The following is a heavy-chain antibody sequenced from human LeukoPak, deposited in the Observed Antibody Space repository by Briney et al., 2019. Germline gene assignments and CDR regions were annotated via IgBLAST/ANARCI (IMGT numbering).Heavy chain of an antibody. CDR3: AKDGLYYDGSEHVYYFDS. D-gene: IGHD3-22*01. Sequence: GGSLRLSCAASGFTFSRSAMTWVRQGPGMGLEFVASIIYSGGATYYADSVKGRFTISRDNSKNTLYLQMNSLRAEDTALYYCAKDGLYYDGSEHVYYFDSWGQGTLVTVSS. CDR2: IIYSGGAT. J-gene: IGHJ4*02. CDR1: GFTFSRSA. V-gene: IGHV3-23*01.